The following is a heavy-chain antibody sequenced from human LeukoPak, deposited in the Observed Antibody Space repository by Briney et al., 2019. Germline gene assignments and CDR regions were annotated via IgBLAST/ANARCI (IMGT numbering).Heavy chain of an antibody. CDR3: AREGKGRFDY. Sequence: SETLSLTCTVSGGSISSYYWSWLRQPPGKGLELIGYIYYSGSTNYNPSLKSRVPISVATSKTQFSLKLSSVPAADPAVYYCAREGKGRFDYWGPGTLVPVSS. D-gene: IGHD1-26*01. J-gene: IGHJ4*02. CDR1: GGSISSYY. V-gene: IGHV4-59*01. CDR2: IYYSGST.